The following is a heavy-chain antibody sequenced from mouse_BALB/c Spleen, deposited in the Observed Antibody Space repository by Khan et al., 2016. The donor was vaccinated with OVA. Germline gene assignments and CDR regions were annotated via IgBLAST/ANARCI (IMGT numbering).Heavy chain of an antibody. CDR3: ATSNPFYAMDY. CDR1: GYSFTDYS. CDR2: INTETGEP. Sequence: QIQLVQSGPELKKPGETVKISCKASGYSFTDYSMHWVKQAPGKGLKWMGWINTETGEPTYADDFKGRFAFPLETSVSTAYLQINNLKNDDTATYFCATSNPFYAMDYWGQGTSVTVSS. D-gene: IGHD4-1*01. V-gene: IGHV9-2-1*01. J-gene: IGHJ4*01.